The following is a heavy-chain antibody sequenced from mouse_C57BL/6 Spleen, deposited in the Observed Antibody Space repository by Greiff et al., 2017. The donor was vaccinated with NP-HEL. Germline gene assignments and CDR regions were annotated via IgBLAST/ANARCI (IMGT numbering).Heavy chain of an antibody. V-gene: IGHV5-4*01. J-gene: IGHJ3*01. D-gene: IGHD2-5*01. Sequence: DVQLVESGGGLVKPGGSLKLSCAASGFTFSSYAMSWVRQTPEKRLEWVATISDGGSYTYYPDNVKGRFTISRDNAKNNLYLQMSHLKSEDTAMYYCARGPYSNPFAYWGQGTLVTVSA. CDR2: ISDGGSYT. CDR3: ARGPYSNPFAY. CDR1: GFTFSSYA.